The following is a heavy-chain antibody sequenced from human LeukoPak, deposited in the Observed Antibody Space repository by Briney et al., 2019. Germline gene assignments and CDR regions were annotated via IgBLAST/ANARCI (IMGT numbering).Heavy chain of an antibody. Sequence: SQTLSLTCAVSGASFNSDDQYWNWIRQSPGKGLEWIGSIHPSGMLYNNPSLESRVTMSRDTSKNQFSLNLNSVTAADTAVYFCSRGLDSRKLGYWGRESWSPSPQ. CDR1: GASFNSDDQY. D-gene: IGHD3-22*01. CDR2: IHPSGML. V-gene: IGHV4-31*11. CDR3: SRGLDSRKLGY. J-gene: IGHJ4*02.